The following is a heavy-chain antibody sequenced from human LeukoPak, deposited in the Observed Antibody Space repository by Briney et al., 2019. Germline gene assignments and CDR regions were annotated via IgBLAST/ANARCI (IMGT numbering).Heavy chain of an antibody. CDR3: AKNPYEYYFDY. D-gene: IGHD5-12*01. J-gene: IGHJ4*02. CDR2: IYYSGST. CDR1: GGSISSYY. V-gene: IGHV4-59*01. Sequence: SETLSLTCTVSGGSISSYYWSWIRQPPGKGLEWIGYIYYSGSTNYNPSLKSRVTISVDTSKNQFSLKLSSVTAADTAVYYCAKNPYEYYFDYWGQGTLVTVSS.